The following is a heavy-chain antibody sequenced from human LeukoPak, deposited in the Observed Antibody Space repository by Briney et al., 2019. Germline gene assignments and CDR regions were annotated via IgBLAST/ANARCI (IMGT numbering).Heavy chain of an antibody. CDR3: ARGTSSGYFQLYFDY. J-gene: IGHJ4*02. D-gene: IGHD3-22*01. CDR1: GFTFSNYW. Sequence: PGGSLRLSCAASGFTFSNYWMHWVRQAPGKWLVWVSRISTDGSATNYADSVKGRFTISRDNSKNTLYLQMNSLRAEDTAVYYCARGTSSGYFQLYFDYWGQGTLVTVSS. V-gene: IGHV3-74*01. CDR2: ISTDGSAT.